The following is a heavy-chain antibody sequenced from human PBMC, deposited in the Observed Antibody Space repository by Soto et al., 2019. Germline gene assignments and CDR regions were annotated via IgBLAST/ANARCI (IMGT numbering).Heavy chain of an antibody. CDR1: GGSINSGGYY. CDR3: ARRDRSGYSYWLDT. CDR2: ISYSGST. D-gene: IGHD3-22*01. J-gene: IGHJ5*02. V-gene: IGHV4-31*03. Sequence: SETLSLTCTVSGGSINSGGYYWSWIRQHPGKGLEWIGSISYSGSTSYNPSLKSRLTISVDRSKSQFSLNLSSVTAADTAVYYCARRDRSGYSYWLDTWGQGTLVTVSS.